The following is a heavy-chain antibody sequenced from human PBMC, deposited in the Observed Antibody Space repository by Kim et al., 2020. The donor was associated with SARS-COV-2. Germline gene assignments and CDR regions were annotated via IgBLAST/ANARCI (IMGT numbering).Heavy chain of an antibody. CDR3: ALVPGTTFAYSGAFV. D-gene: IGHD1-1*01. V-gene: IGHV3-73*01. CDR2: IRSKVNGYET. Sequence: GGSLRLSCGASGFTFSDSAMHWVRRASGKGLEWLGRIRSKVNGYETAYTASVRGSFTISNADSRNTAHLHMHSLKTEATADCYCALVPGTTFAYSGAFV. J-gene: IGHJ3*02. CDR1: GFTFSDSA.